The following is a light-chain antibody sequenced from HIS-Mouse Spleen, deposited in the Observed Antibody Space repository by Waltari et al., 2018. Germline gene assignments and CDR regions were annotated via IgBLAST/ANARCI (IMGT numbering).Light chain of an antibody. CDR3: CSYAGSSPYVV. CDR2: EGS. Sequence: QSALTQPASVSGSPGQSITISCTGTSSHAWSHNLSSWDQQPPGKAPNLMIYEGSKRPSGVSNRFSGSKSGNTASLTISGLQAEDEADYYCCSYAGSSPYVVFGGGTKLTVL. J-gene: IGLJ2*01. CDR1: SSHAWSHNL. V-gene: IGLV2-23*01.